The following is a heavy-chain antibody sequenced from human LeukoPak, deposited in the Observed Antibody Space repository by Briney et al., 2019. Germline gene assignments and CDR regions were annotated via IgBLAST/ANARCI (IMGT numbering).Heavy chain of an antibody. Sequence: PSETLSLTCTVSNYSISTDYYWGWIRQPPGKGLEWIGYIYYSGSTNYNPSLKSRVTISVDTSKNQFSLKLSSVTAADTAVYYCARDKWSIAAAGGGNWFDPWGQGTLVTVSS. CDR3: ARDKWSIAAAGGGNWFDP. D-gene: IGHD6-13*01. J-gene: IGHJ5*02. CDR2: IYYSGST. V-gene: IGHV4-61*01. CDR1: NYSISTDYY.